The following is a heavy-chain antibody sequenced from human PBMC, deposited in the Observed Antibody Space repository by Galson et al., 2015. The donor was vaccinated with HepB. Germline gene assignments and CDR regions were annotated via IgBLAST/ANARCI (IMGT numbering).Heavy chain of an antibody. CDR2: ISYDGSNK. D-gene: IGHD3-9*01. Sequence: SLRLSCAASGFTFSSYAMHWVRQAPGKGLEWVAVISYDGSNKYYADSVKGRFTISRDNSKNTLYLQMNSLRAEDTAVYYCARNSRYDILTGDLDYWGQGTLVTVSS. CDR3: ARNSRYDILTGDLDY. CDR1: GFTFSSYA. V-gene: IGHV3-30*04. J-gene: IGHJ4*02.